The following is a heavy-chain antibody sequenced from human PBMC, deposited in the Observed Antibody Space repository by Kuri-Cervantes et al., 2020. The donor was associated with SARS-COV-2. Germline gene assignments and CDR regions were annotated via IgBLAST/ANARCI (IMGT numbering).Heavy chain of an antibody. D-gene: IGHD3-9*01. CDR1: GGTFSSYA. CDR3: ARFDFGYYYGMDV. J-gene: IGHJ6*02. V-gene: IGHV1-69*13. CDR2: IIPIFGTA. Sequence: SVKVSCKASGGTFSSYAISWVRQAPGQGLEWMGGIIPIFGTANYAQKFQGRVTITADESTSTAYMELSSLRAEDTAVYYCARFDFGYYYGMDVWGQGTTVTVSS.